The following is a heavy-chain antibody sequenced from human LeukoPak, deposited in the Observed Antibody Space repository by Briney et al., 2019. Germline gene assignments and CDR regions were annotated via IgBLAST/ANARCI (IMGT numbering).Heavy chain of an antibody. CDR3: ARDHPHDAFDI. V-gene: IGHV4-39*07. CDR1: GGSISSGPYY. CDR2: IYYSGST. Sequence: SETLSLTCTVSGGSISSGPYYWGWIRQPPGKGLEWIGSIYYSGSTYYNPSLKSRVTISVDTSKNQFSLKLSSVTAADTAVYYCARDHPHDAFDIWGQGTMVTVSS. J-gene: IGHJ3*02.